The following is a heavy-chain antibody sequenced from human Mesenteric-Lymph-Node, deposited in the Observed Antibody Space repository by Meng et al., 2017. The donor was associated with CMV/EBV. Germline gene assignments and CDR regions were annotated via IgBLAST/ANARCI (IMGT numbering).Heavy chain of an antibody. CDR3: ARDQRVALNWFDP. CDR1: GGSISSGGYY. D-gene: IGHD5-12*01. CDR2: IYYSGST. V-gene: IGHV4-31*02. Sequence: ASGGSISSGGYYWSWIRQHPGKGLEWIGYIYYSGSTYYNPSLKSRVTISVDTSKNQFSLKLSSVTAADTAVYFCARDQRVALNWFDPWGQGTLVTVSS. J-gene: IGHJ5*02.